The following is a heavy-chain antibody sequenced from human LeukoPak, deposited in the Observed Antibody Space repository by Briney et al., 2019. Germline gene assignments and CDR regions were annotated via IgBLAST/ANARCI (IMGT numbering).Heavy chain of an antibody. Sequence: GGSLTLSCAASGFTFRSSAMNWVRQAPGKGLEWVSASGTDGDTYYADSVKGRFTISRDNSKNTLYLHMNSLRAEDTAVYYCAKDRGQIYYNYYMDVWGKGTTVTVSS. CDR3: AKDRGQIYYNYYMDV. V-gene: IGHV3-23*01. D-gene: IGHD3-10*01. CDR2: SGTDGDT. J-gene: IGHJ6*03. CDR1: GFTFRSSA.